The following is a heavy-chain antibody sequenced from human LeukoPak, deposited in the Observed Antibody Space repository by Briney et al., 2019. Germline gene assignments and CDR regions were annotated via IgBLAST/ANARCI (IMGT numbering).Heavy chain of an antibody. CDR3: ARALGSSWYDYYYYGMDV. V-gene: IGHV4-59*01. CDR2: IYYSGST. D-gene: IGHD6-13*01. CDR1: GGSISSYY. Sequence: PSETLSLTCTVSGGSISSYYWSWIRQPPGKGLEWIGYIYYSGSTNYNPSLKSRVTISVDTSKNQFSLKLSSVTAADTAVYYCARALGSSWYDYYYYGMDVWGQGTTVTVSS. J-gene: IGHJ6*02.